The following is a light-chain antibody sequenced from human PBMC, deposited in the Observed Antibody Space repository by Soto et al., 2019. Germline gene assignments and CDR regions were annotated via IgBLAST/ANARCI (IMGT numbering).Light chain of an antibody. Sequence: QSVLTQPPSASGSPGQSVTISCTGTSSDVGGYNYVSWYQQHPGKAPKLMIYEVIKRPSGVHDRFSGSKSGNTASLTVSGLQAEDEADYYCSSYAGSNNVVFGGGTKLTVL. CDR2: EVI. J-gene: IGLJ2*01. CDR1: SSDVGGYNY. CDR3: SSYAGSNNVV. V-gene: IGLV2-8*01.